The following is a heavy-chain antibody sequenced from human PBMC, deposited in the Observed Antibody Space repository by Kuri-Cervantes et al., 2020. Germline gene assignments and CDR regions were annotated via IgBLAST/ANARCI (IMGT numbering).Heavy chain of an antibody. D-gene: IGHD5-18*01. CDR3: ARDRGGDTAMAYYYYGMDV. Sequence: GSLRLSCTVSGGSISSYYWSWIRQPPGKGLGWIGYIYYSGSTYYNPSLKSRVTISVDTSKNQFSLKLSSVTAADTAVYYCARDRGGDTAMAYYYYGMDVWGQGTTVTVSS. J-gene: IGHJ6*02. CDR1: GGSISSYY. V-gene: IGHV4-59*12. CDR2: IYYSGST.